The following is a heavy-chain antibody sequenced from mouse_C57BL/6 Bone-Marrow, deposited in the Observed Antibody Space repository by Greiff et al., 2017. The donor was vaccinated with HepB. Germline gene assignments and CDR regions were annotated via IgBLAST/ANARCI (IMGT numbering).Heavy chain of an antibody. D-gene: IGHD1-1*01. CDR3: ASSHGSSYDYAMDY. Sequence: QVQLQESGPGLVQPSQSLSITCTVSGFSLTSYGVHWVRQSPGKGLEWLGVIWRGGSTDYNAAFMSRLSITKDNSKSQVFFKMNSLQADDTAIYYCASSHGSSYDYAMDYWGQGTSVTVSS. V-gene: IGHV2-5*01. J-gene: IGHJ4*01. CDR2: IWRGGST. CDR1: GFSLTSYG.